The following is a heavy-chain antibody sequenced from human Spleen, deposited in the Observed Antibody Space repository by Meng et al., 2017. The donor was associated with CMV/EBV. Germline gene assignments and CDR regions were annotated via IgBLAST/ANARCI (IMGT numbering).Heavy chain of an antibody. CDR3: ARDVTPDY. D-gene: IGHD5-18*01. J-gene: IGHJ4*02. CDR2: ISYTGST. V-gene: IGHV4-59*01. Sequence: SETLSLTCTVSGGSISSYYWNWIRQPPGKGLEWIGYISYTGSTKYNPSLKSRVTTSVDTSKNQFSLRLSSLTAADTAVYYCARDVTPDYWGQGTLVTVSS. CDR1: GGSISSYY.